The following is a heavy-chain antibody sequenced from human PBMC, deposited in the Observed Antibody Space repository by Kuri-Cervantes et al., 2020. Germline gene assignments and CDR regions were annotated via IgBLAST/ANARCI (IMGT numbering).Heavy chain of an antibody. CDR2: INPSGGST. J-gene: IGHJ6*02. Sequence: ASVKVSCKASGYTFTSYYMHWVRQAPGQGLEWMGIINPSGGSTSYAQKFQGRVTITADESTSTAYMELSSLRSDDTAVYYCARKEPVIAAAMDVWGQGTTVTVSS. CDR1: GYTFTSYY. V-gene: IGHV1-46*01. D-gene: IGHD6-13*01. CDR3: ARKEPVIAAAMDV.